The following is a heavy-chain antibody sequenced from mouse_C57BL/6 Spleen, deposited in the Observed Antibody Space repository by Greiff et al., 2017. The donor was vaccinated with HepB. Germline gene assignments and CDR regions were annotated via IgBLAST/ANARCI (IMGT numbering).Heavy chain of an antibody. CDR1: GYAFSSSW. CDR2: IYPGDGDT. Sequence: QVQLQQSGPELVKPGASGKISCKASGYAFSSSWMNWVKQRPGKGLEWIGRIYPGDGDTNYNGKFKGKATLTADKSSSTAYMQLSSLTSEDSAVYFCARSDGTFDYWGQGTTLTVSS. D-gene: IGHD2-1*01. J-gene: IGHJ2*01. CDR3: ARSDGTFDY. V-gene: IGHV1-82*01.